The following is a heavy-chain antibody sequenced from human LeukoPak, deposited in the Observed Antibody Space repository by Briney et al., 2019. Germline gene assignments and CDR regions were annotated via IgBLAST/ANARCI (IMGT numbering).Heavy chain of an antibody. Sequence: ASVKVSCKASGYTFTGYYIHWVRQAPGQGLEWMGRINPNSGGADYAQKFQGRVSMTRDTSISTAYMELSRLRSDDTAVYYCARDRGGTGDHWFDPWGQGTLVTVSS. CDR2: INPNSGGA. CDR3: ARDRGGTGDHWFDP. CDR1: GYTFTGYY. J-gene: IGHJ5*02. V-gene: IGHV1-2*06. D-gene: IGHD3-10*01.